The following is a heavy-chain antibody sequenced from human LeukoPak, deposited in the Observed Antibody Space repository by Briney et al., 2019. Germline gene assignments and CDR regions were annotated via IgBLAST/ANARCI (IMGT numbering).Heavy chain of an antibody. V-gene: IGHV3-23*01. D-gene: IGHD1-26*01. Sequence: GGSLRLSCAASGFTFSSYAMRWVAQAPEKGMEWVATVCRCLGYYYYPDHVNGLFTISSDHSNNTLYLQINRLISEDTAVYYCSKDLGRYRNNYFDYWGQGTLVTVSS. CDR3: SKDLGRYRNNYFDY. J-gene: IGHJ4*02. CDR1: GFTFSSYA. CDR2: VCRCLGYY.